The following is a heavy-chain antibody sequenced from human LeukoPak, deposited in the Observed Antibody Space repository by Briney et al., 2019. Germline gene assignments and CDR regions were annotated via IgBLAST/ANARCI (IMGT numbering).Heavy chain of an antibody. J-gene: IGHJ5*02. D-gene: IGHD3-16*01. V-gene: IGHV4-30-4*01. CDR1: GGSISSGNYY. Sequence: SQTLSLTCTVSGGSISSGNYYWSWIRQPPGEGLEWIGYIYYSGSTYYNPSLKSRVTISVDTSKNQFSLKLTSVTAADTAVYYCAKAAGDRLILNWFDPWGQGTLVTVSS. CDR2: IYYSGST. CDR3: AKAAGDRLILNWFDP.